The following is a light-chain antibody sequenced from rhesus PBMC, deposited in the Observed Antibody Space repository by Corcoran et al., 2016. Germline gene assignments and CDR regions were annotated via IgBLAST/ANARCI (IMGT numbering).Light chain of an antibody. V-gene: IGKV1-22*01. CDR2: KAY. Sequence: DIQMTQSPSSLSASVGDTVTITCRASQGISSWLAWYQQQPGKAPKLLIYKAYRLQRGVPSRFSGSGSGTDFHLTISSLQSEDFATYYCQQYSSRLTFGGGTKVELK. CDR3: QQYSSRLT. CDR1: QGISSW. J-gene: IGKJ4*01.